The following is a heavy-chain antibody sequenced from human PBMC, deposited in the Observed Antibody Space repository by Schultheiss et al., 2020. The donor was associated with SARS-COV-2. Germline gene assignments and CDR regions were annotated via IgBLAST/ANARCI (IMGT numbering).Heavy chain of an antibody. CDR2: ISSSGSTI. CDR3: AIDTLGDCGGGRCSY. V-gene: IGHV3-48*02. Sequence: GGSLRLSCAASGFTFGTYNMHWVRQAPGKGLEWVSYISSSGSTIYYADSVKGRFTISRDNAKNSVHLQMDSLRDEDTAVYYCAIDTLGDCGGGRCSYWGPGTLVTVSS. CDR1: GFTFGTYN. J-gene: IGHJ4*01. D-gene: IGHD2-15*01.